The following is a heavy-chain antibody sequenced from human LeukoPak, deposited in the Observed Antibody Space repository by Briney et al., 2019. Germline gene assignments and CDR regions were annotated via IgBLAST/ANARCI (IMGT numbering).Heavy chain of an antibody. CDR2: ISYSGRA. D-gene: IGHD1-26*01. CDR3: ARVSAGGGSEWVDD. Sequence: SETLSLTCTVSGDSITDYYWSWIRQPPGKGLEWIGYISYSGRATYNPSVKSRVTISLATSRTQFSLSLTSVTAADTAVYYCARVSAGGGSEWVDDWGQGTLVTVSS. CDR1: GDSITDYY. J-gene: IGHJ5*02. V-gene: IGHV4-59*01.